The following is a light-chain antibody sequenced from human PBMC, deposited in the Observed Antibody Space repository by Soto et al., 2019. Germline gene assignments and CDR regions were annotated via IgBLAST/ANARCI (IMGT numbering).Light chain of an antibody. CDR3: LQHNSYPSIT. V-gene: IGKV3-15*01. J-gene: IGKJ5*01. CDR2: GIS. Sequence: EMVMTQSPAILSVSPGESATLSCRASQSVNSNYLAWYQQHPGQPPRLLIYGISTRATGIPARFSGSGSGTEFTLTISSLQPEDFATYYCLQHNSYPSITFGQGTRLEI. CDR1: QSVNSN.